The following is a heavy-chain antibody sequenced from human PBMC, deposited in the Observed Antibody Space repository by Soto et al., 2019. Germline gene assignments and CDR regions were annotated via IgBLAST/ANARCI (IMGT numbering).Heavy chain of an antibody. CDR2: ISNDNSYM. Sequence: PGVSLRLSCAASGFTFSSYSMNWVRQAPGKGLEWVSSISNDNSYMYYADSVKGRFTISRDNAKNSLYLQMNSLRADDTALYYCATDRVGTTIIPFDYWGQGTLVTVSS. CDR3: ATDRVGTTIIPFDY. CDR1: GFTFSSYS. J-gene: IGHJ4*02. D-gene: IGHD1-26*01. V-gene: IGHV3-21*01.